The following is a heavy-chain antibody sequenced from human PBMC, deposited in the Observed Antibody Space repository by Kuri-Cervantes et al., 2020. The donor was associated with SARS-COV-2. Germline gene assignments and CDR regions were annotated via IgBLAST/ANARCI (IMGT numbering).Heavy chain of an antibody. J-gene: IGHJ3*02. CDR3: ARDTGKGYCGGGRGQDAYDI. CDR1: GFSVGTNY. V-gene: IGHV3-53*01. D-gene: IGHD2-15*01. Sequence: GGSLRLSCAASGFSVGTNYMSWVRQAPGKGLEWVSVIYSGSNTYYADSVKGRFTIARDNSKNTLNLQMNSLRVEDTGVYYCARDTGKGYCGGGRGQDAYDIWGQGTTVTVSS. CDR2: IYSGSNT.